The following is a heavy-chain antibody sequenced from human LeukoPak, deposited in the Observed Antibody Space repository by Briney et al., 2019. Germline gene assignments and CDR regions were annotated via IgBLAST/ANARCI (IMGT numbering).Heavy chain of an antibody. CDR2: ISAYSGNT. CDR3: AKISSSWSGNYYYYYMDV. Sequence: ASVKVSCKASGYMFSSYGISWVRQAPGQGLERMGWISAYSGNTNYAQKFQGRVTMTTDTSTSTAYMELRSLRSDDTAVYYCAKISSSWSGNYYYYYMDVWGKGTTVTVSS. V-gene: IGHV1-18*01. CDR1: GYMFSSYG. J-gene: IGHJ6*03. D-gene: IGHD6-13*01.